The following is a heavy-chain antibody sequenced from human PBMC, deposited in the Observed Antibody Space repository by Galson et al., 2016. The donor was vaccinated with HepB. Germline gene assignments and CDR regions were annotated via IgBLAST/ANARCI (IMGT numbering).Heavy chain of an antibody. Sequence: SETLSLTCAVYGGSFSTSYWTWIRQPPGKGLEWIGEINHSGSTNYNPSLKSRVTISIDTSKNQFSLKLTSVTAADTAVYYCARRGGKYSSSGRAQDHWGQGTLVTVSS. J-gene: IGHJ4*02. V-gene: IGHV4-34*01. D-gene: IGHD6-6*01. CDR1: GGSFSTSY. CDR3: ARRGGKYSSSGRAQDH. CDR2: INHSGST.